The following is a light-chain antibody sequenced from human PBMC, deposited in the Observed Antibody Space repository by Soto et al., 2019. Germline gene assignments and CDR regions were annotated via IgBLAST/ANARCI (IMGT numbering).Light chain of an antibody. CDR2: GAS. V-gene: IGKV3-20*01. CDR1: QSVSASY. Sequence: EIVLTQSPGTLSLSPGERATLSCRASQSVSASYFAWYQHKPGQAPRLLIYGASSRATGIPDRFSGSGSGTDFTLTISSLEPEDFAVYYCQQYGLSPYTFGQGTKLEI. J-gene: IGKJ2*01. CDR3: QQYGLSPYT.